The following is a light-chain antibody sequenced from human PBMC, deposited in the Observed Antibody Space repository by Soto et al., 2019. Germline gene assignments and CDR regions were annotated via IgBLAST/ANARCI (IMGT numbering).Light chain of an antibody. CDR3: QQYNEWLT. V-gene: IGKV3-15*01. CDR2: GAS. CDR1: QSVSST. J-gene: IGKJ4*01. Sequence: EIVMTQSPATLSVSPGERPTLFCRASQSVSSTVAWYQQRPGQAPRLLIYGASTRATGIPARFSGSGSGTEFTLTISSLQSEDFAVYYCQQYNEWLTFGGGTKVDIK.